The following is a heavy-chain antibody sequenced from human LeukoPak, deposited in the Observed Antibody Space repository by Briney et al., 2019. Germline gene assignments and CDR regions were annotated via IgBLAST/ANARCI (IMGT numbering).Heavy chain of an antibody. Sequence: GGSLRLSCAASGFTLTGNAMSWVRQAPGRGLEWVSGVGGDERKHYADSVRGRFTISRDNSMNTVHLQMNSLRVGDTAVYYCAKDLSWWAAADYWGQGALVTVSS. CDR1: GFTLTGNA. V-gene: IGHV3-23*01. J-gene: IGHJ4*02. CDR3: AKDLSWWAAADY. D-gene: IGHD2-15*01. CDR2: VGGDERK.